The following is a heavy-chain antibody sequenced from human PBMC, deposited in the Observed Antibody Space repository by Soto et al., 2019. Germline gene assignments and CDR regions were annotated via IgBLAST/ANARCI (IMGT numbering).Heavy chain of an antibody. J-gene: IGHJ4*02. CDR2: IWYDGSNK. V-gene: IGHV3-33*01. CDR1: GNIFSGYG. D-gene: IGHD1-26*01. Sequence: QVQLVESGGGVVQPGRSLRLSCAASGNIFSGYGMHWVRQAPGKGLEWVAVIWYDGSNKYYADSVKGRFTISGDNSKNTLYLQMNSLRAEDTAVYYCARDGVGATTFFGYCDYWGQGTLVTVSS. CDR3: ARDGVGATTFFGYCDY.